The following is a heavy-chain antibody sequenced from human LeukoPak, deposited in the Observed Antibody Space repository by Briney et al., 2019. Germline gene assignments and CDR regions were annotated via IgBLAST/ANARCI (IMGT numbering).Heavy chain of an antibody. CDR1: GFTFSSYS. D-gene: IGHD3-22*01. J-gene: IGHJ6*02. CDR3: ARGFYDSSGYSVYYYYYGMDV. Sequence: GGSLRLSCGASGFTFSSYSMNWVRQAPGKGLEWVSSISSSSSYIYYADSVKGRFTISRDNARNSLYLQMNSLRAEDTAVYYCARGFYDSSGYSVYYYYYGMDVWGQGTTVTVSS. CDR2: ISSSSSYI. V-gene: IGHV3-21*01.